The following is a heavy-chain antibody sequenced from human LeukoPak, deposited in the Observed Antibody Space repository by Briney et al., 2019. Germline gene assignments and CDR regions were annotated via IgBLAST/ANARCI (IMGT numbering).Heavy chain of an antibody. D-gene: IGHD6-13*01. V-gene: IGHV4-38-2*01. J-gene: IGHJ4*02. CDR3: ASQQQLVLGYFDY. CDR1: GYSISSGYY. CDR2: IYHSGST. Sequence: SETLSLTCAVSGYSISSGYYWGWIRQPPGKGLEWIGSIYHSGSTYYNPSLKSRVTISVDTSKNQFSLKLSSVTAADTAVYYCASQQQLVLGYFDYWGQGTLVTVSS.